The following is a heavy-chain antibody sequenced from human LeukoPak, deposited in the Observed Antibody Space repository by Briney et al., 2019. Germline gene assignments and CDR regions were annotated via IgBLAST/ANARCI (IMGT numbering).Heavy chain of an antibody. Sequence: SETLSLTCTVSGGSISSYYWSWIRPPAGKGLEWIGRIYTSGSTNYNPFLKSRVTMSVDTSKNQFSLKLSSVTAADTAVYYCARGARYYYDSSGPADIWGQGTMVTVSS. J-gene: IGHJ3*02. CDR3: ARGARYYYDSSGPADI. CDR2: IYTSGST. V-gene: IGHV4-4*07. CDR1: GGSISSYY. D-gene: IGHD3-22*01.